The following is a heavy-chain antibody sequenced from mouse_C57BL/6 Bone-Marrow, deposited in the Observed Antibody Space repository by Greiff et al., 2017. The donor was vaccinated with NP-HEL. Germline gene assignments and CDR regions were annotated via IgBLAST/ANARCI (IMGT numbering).Heavy chain of an antibody. CDR1: GYTFTSYW. D-gene: IGHD1-1*01. J-gene: IGHJ4*01. CDR2: IDPSDSYT. V-gene: IGHV1-69*01. Sequence: QVQLQQPGAELVMPGASVKLSCKASGYTFTSYWMHWVKQRPGQGLEWIGEIDPSDSYTNYNQKFKGKSTLTVDKSSSTAYMQLSSLTSEDSAVYYCARCSSYDYYAMDYWVKEPQSPSPQ. CDR3: ARCSSYDYYAMDY.